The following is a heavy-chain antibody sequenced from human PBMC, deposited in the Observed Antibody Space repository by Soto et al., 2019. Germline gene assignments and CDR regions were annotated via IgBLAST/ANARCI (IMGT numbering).Heavy chain of an antibody. D-gene: IGHD6-13*01. CDR1: GFTFDDYA. CDR3: AKSSSWYYFDY. Sequence: EVQLVESGGGLVQPGRSLRLSCAASGFTFDDYAMHWVRQAPGKGLEWVSGISWNSGSIGYADSVKGRFTISRDNAKNSLYLQMNSLRAEDTALYYCAKSSSWYYFDYWGQGTLVTVYS. CDR2: ISWNSGSI. V-gene: IGHV3-9*01. J-gene: IGHJ4*02.